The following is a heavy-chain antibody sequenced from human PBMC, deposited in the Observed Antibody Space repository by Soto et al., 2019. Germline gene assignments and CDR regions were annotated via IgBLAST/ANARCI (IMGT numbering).Heavy chain of an antibody. V-gene: IGHV3-30-3*01. D-gene: IGHD3-22*01. CDR2: ISYDRSNK. J-gene: IGHJ4*02. CDR1: GFTFSSYA. CDR3: ARDINDSSGYYDY. Sequence: GGSLRLSCAASGFTFSSYAMHWVRQAPGKGLEWVAVISYDRSNKYYAESVKGRFTISRDNSKNTLYLQMNSLRAEDTAVYYCARDINDSSGYYDYWGQGTLVTVSS.